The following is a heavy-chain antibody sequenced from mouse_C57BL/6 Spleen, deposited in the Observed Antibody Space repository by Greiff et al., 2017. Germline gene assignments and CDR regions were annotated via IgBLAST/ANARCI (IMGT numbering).Heavy chain of an antibody. J-gene: IGHJ3*01. CDR2: IYPGDGDT. Sequence: QVQLKESGAELVKPGASVKISCTASGYAFSSYWMNWVKQRPGKGLEWIGKIYPGDGDTNYNGKFKGKATLTSDKSSSTAYMQLSSLTSEDSAVYFCARVYDGYRFAYWGQGTLVTVSA. V-gene: IGHV1-80*01. CDR1: GYAFSSYW. D-gene: IGHD2-3*01. CDR3: ARVYDGYRFAY.